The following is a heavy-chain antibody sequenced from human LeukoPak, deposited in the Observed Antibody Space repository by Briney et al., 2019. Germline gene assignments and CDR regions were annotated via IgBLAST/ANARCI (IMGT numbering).Heavy chain of an antibody. J-gene: IGHJ3*01. Sequence: ASVKVSCKASGYTFTSYGISWVRQAPGQGLEWMGWISAYNGNTNYAQKLQGRVTMTTDTSTSTAYMELRSLRSDDTAVYYCARHREMDSYDAFDVWGQGTMVTVSS. CDR3: ARHREMDSYDAFDV. CDR1: GYTFTSYG. D-gene: IGHD5-24*01. CDR2: ISAYNGNT. V-gene: IGHV1-18*01.